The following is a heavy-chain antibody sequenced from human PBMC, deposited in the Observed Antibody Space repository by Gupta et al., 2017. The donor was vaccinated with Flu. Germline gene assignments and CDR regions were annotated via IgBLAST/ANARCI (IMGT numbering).Heavy chain of an antibody. J-gene: IGHJ4*02. Sequence: EVQLVESGGGSVQPGGSLRLSCAASGFTFSDFWMNWVRQAPGKGLEWVANINQDGSTKNYVDSLKGRFTVSRDNAKNSLYLQVDSLRAEDTAVYFCARNRGWEQFDYWGQGTRGIVSS. CDR1: GFTFSDFW. CDR2: INQDGSTK. CDR3: ARNRGWEQFDY. D-gene: IGHD3-10*01. V-gene: IGHV3-7*01.